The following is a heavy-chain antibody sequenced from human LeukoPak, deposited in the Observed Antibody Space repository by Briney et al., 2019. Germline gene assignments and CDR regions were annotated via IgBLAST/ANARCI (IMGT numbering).Heavy chain of an antibody. CDR1: GYTFTSYG. J-gene: IGHJ6*04. CDR3: AREMCGSTSCYWEPLSYGMDV. D-gene: IGHD2-2*01. Sequence: ASVKVSCKASGYTFTSYGISWVRQAPGQGLEWTGWISAYNGNTNYAQKLQGRVTMTADTSTSTVYMELRSLRSDDTAVYYCAREMCGSTSCYWEPLSYGMDVWGKGTTVTVSS. V-gene: IGHV1-18*04. CDR2: ISAYNGNT.